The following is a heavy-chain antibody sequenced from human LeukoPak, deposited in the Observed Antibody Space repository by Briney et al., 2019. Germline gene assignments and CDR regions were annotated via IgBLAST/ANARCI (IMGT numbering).Heavy chain of an antibody. CDR3: AGGRRWDLTDY. J-gene: IGHJ4*02. D-gene: IGHD1-26*01. Sequence: SETLSLTCTVSGGSVSSGSYYWSWIRQPPGKGLEWIGYIYHSGSTYYNPSLKSRVTISVDRSKNQFSLKLSSVTAADTAVYYCAGGRRWDLTDYWGQGTLVTVSS. V-gene: IGHV4-30-2*01. CDR2: IYHSGST. CDR1: GGSVSSGSYY.